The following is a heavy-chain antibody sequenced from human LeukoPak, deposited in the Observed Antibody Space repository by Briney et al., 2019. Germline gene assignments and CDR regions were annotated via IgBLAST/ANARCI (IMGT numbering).Heavy chain of an antibody. J-gene: IGHJ3*02. CDR1: GGSLCRYY. D-gene: IGHD1/OR15-1a*01. V-gene: IGHV4-59*13. CDR2: IYYSGST. CDR3: ARENKDVFDI. Sequence: PSETLSLTCILSGGSLCRYYWSWIRQPPGGGLEWLVYIYYSGSTNCNPALQSRVTISGATSKNQLSLKLSTVTAADTAVYYCARENKDVFDIWGQGTMVTVSS.